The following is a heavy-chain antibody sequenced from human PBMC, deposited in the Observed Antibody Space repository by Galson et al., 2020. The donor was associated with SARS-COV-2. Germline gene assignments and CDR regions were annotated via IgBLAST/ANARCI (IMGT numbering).Heavy chain of an antibody. Sequence: GGSLRLSCAASGFTFSAYTMNWVRQAPGKGLEWVSSVSSSGTNIYYADSVKGRFTISRDNTKNSLYLQMTSLTAEDTAVYYCARGASCAMCGMDVWGQGTTVTVSS. CDR3: ARGASCAMCGMDV. D-gene: IGHD3-16*02. CDR2: VSSSGTNI. CDR1: GFTFSAYT. V-gene: IGHV3-21*01. J-gene: IGHJ6*02.